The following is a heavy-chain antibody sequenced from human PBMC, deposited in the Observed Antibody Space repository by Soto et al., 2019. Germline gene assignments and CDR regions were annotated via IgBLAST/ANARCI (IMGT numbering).Heavy chain of an antibody. J-gene: IGHJ5*02. Sequence: GGSLRLSCAASGFTFSSYGMHWVRQAPGKGLEWVAVISYDGSNKYYADSVKGRFTISRDNSKNTLYLQMNSLRAEDTAVYYCAKDIARRQTTDNWFDPWGQGTLVTVSS. D-gene: IGHD1-1*01. V-gene: IGHV3-30*18. CDR2: ISYDGSNK. CDR3: AKDIARRQTTDNWFDP. CDR1: GFTFSSYG.